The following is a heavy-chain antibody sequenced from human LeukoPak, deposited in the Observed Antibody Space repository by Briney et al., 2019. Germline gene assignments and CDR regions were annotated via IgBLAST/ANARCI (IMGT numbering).Heavy chain of an antibody. J-gene: IGHJ6*02. D-gene: IGHD1-1*01. CDR3: ARAQLNLLVDFGMDV. V-gene: IGHV4-59*01. Sequence: PETLSLTCTLSGGSITIYYSTWIRQPPRGGLEWSGYINYSGRTNYHASLKSRVTISVDTSKNQFSLKLSSVTAADTAVYYCARAQLNLLVDFGMDVWGQGTTVTVSS. CDR1: GGSITIYY. CDR2: INYSGRT.